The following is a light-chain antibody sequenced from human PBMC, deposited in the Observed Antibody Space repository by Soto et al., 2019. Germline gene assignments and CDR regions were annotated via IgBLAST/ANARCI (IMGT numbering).Light chain of an antibody. CDR2: EVS. Sequence: VLTQPPSAKESTGQSVTIPCTGTSSDVGGYNYVSWYQQHPGKAPKLMIYEVSKRPSGVPDRFSGSKSGNTASLTVSGLQAEDEADYYCSSYAGSNNLNVFGTGTKVTVL. CDR1: SSDVGGYNY. V-gene: IGLV2-8*01. CDR3: SSYAGSNNLNV. J-gene: IGLJ1*01.